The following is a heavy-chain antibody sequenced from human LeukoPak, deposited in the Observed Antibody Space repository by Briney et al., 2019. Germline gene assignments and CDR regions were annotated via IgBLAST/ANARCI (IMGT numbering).Heavy chain of an antibody. D-gene: IGHD6-6*01. CDR2: IYYSGST. CDR1: GGSISSSSYY. J-gene: IGHJ5*02. Sequence: SETLSLTCTVSGGSISSSSYYWGWIRQPPGKGLEWIGSIYYSGSTYYNPSLKSRVTISVDTSKNQFSLKLSSVTAADTAVYYCARVIAARTPYNWFDPWGQGTLVTVSS. CDR3: ARVIAARTPYNWFDP. V-gene: IGHV4-39*07.